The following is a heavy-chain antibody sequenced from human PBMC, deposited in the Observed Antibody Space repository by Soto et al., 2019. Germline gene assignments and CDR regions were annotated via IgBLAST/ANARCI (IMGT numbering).Heavy chain of an antibody. V-gene: IGHV1-46*01. CDR3: ARDLPQGIWFGGFDY. CDR2: INPSGGST. Sequence: QVQLVQSGAEVKKPGASVKVSCKASGYTFTSYYMHWVRQAPGQGLEWMGIINPSGGSTSYAQKFQGRVTMTRDTSTSTVYMELSSLRSEDTAVYYCARDLPQGIWFGGFDYWGQGTLVTVSS. CDR1: GYTFTSYY. J-gene: IGHJ4*02. D-gene: IGHD3-10*01.